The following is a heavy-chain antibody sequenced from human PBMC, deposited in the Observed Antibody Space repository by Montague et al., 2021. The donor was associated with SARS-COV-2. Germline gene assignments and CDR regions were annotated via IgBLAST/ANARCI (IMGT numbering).Heavy chain of an antibody. CDR3: ARAEDYYGSGSYLGFDY. V-gene: IGHV4-31*02. Sequence: YSGNTYYNPSLKSRVTISVDTSKNQFSLKLSSVTAADTAVYYCARAEDYYGSGSYLGFDYGGQGTLVTGSS. D-gene: IGHD3-10*01. CDR2: YSGNT. J-gene: IGHJ4*02.